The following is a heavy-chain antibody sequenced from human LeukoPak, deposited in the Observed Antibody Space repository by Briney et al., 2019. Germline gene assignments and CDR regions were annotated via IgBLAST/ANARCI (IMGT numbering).Heavy chain of an antibody. V-gene: IGHV4-34*01. CDR3: ARGSYGRKWFDP. CDR2: INHSGST. J-gene: IGHJ5*02. D-gene: IGHD3-10*01. Sequence: PGGSLRLSCAASGFTFSSYEMNWVRQPPGKGLEWIGEINHSGSTNYNPSLKSRVTISVDTSKNQFSLKLSSVTAADTAVYYCARGSYGRKWFDPWGQGTLVTVSS. CDR1: GFTFSSYE.